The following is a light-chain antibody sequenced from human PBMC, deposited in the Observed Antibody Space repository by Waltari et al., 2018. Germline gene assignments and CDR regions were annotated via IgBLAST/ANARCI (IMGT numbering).Light chain of an antibody. Sequence: QSALTQPASVSGSPGQSITISCTGTSSDVGSYNLVSWYQQHPGKAPKLMIYEVSKRPSVVSHRFSGSKSGNTASLTISGLQAEDEADYYCCSYAGSSTVFGGGTKLTVL. CDR1: SSDVGSYNL. CDR2: EVS. V-gene: IGLV2-23*02. J-gene: IGLJ2*01. CDR3: CSYAGSSTV.